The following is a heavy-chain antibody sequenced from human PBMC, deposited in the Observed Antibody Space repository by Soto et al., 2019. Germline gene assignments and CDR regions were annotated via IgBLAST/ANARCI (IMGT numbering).Heavy chain of an antibody. D-gene: IGHD6-19*01. CDR3: AKDRRSVAGSIGYYFDY. CDR2: ISGSGGST. Sequence: PGGSLRLSCAASGFTFSSYAMSWVRQAPGKGLEWVSAISGSGGSTYYADSVKGRFTISRDNSKNTLYLQMNSLRAEDTAVYYSAKDRRSVAGSIGYYFDYWGQGTLVTVSS. J-gene: IGHJ4*02. CDR1: GFTFSSYA. V-gene: IGHV3-23*01.